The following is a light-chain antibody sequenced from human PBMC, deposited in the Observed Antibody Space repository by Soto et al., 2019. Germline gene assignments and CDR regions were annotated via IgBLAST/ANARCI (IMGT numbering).Light chain of an antibody. V-gene: IGKV3-20*01. Sequence: EIVLTQSPGTLSLSPGDGATLSCRASQSVSSGYLAWYQQKPGQAPRLLIYGASRRATGIPDRFSGSGPGTDFTLSISRLEPEDFAVYWCQHYGNSPTFGQGTKVDIK. CDR1: QSVSSGY. CDR2: GAS. CDR3: QHYGNSPT. J-gene: IGKJ1*01.